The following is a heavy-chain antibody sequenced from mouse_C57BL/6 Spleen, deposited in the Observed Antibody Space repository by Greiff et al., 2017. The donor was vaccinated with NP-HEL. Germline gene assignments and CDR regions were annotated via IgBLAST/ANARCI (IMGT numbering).Heavy chain of an antibody. CDR2: INPNNGGT. V-gene: IGHV1-18*01. D-gene: IGHD2-3*01. CDR3: ARSDGYSWYFDV. CDR1: GYTFTDYN. J-gene: IGHJ1*03. Sequence: LVEPGASVKIPCKASGYTFTDYNMDWVKQSHGKSLEWIGDINPNNGGTIYNLKFKGKATLTVDKSSSTAYMELRSLTSEDTAVYYCARSDGYSWYFDVWGTGTTVTVSS.